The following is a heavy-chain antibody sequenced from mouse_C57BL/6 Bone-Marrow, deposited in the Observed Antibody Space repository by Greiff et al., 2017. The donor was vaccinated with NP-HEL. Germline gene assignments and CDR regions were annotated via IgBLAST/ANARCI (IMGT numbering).Heavy chain of an antibody. Sequence: VQLQQPGAELVKPGASVKLSCKASGYTFTSYWMQWVKQRPGQGLEWIGEIDPSDSYTNYNQKFKGKATLTVDTSSSTAYMQLSSLTSEDSAVYYCARGWDVNYAMDYWGQGTSVTVSS. CDR2: IDPSDSYT. D-gene: IGHD4-1*01. V-gene: IGHV1-50*01. CDR3: ARGWDVNYAMDY. CDR1: GYTFTSYW. J-gene: IGHJ4*01.